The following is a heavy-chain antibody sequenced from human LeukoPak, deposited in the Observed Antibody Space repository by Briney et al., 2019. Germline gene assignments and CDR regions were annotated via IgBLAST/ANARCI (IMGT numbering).Heavy chain of an antibody. CDR1: GFTFSSYN. J-gene: IGHJ6*03. Sequence: PGGSLRLSCEASGFTFSSYNMNWVRQAPGKRLEWVSSITSSSSYVFYADSVKGRFTISRDNAKNSLYLQMNSLRAEDTAVYYCARLDYGSGSYYHYYYYYMDVWGKGTTVTISS. D-gene: IGHD3-10*01. V-gene: IGHV3-21*01. CDR3: ARLDYGSGSYYHYYYYYMDV. CDR2: ITSSSSYV.